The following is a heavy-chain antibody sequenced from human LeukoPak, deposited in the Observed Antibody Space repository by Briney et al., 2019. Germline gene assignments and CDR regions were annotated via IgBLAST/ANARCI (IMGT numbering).Heavy chain of an antibody. D-gene: IGHD2-2*01. Sequence: GASVKVSCKASGYTFTGYYMHWVRQAPGQGLEWMGWINPNSGGTNYAQKFQGRVTMTRDTSISTAYMELSRLRSDDTAVYYCARVRDIVVVPAAIGVDYWGQGTLVTVSS. J-gene: IGHJ4*02. CDR2: INPNSGGT. V-gene: IGHV1-2*02. CDR3: ARVRDIVVVPAAIGVDY. CDR1: GYTFTGYY.